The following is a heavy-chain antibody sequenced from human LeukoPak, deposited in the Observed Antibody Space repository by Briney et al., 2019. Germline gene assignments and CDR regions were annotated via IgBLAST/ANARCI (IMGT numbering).Heavy chain of an antibody. CDR1: GFTFSSYA. J-gene: IGHJ1*01. CDR3: ARMARGLSSGRYSEYFQH. V-gene: IGHV3-30-3*01. CDR2: ISYDGSNK. Sequence: GRSLRLSCAASGFTFSSYAMHWVRQAPGKGLEWVAVISYDGSNKYYADSVKGRFTISRDNSKNTLYLQMNSLRAEDTAVYYCARMARGLSSGRYSEYFQHWGQGTLVTVSS. D-gene: IGHD6-19*01.